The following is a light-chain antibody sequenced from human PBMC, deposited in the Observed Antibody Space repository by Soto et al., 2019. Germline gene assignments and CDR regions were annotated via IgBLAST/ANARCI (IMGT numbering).Light chain of an antibody. J-gene: IGKJ3*01. CDR3: QPYNNWPT. CDR2: GAS. Sequence: EIVMTQSPATLSVSPGERATLSCRASQSVSSNLAWYQQKPGQAPRLLIYGASTRATGISARFSGSGSGTEFTLTISSLQSEDFAVYYCQPYNNWPTFGPGTKVDIK. CDR1: QSVSSN. V-gene: IGKV3-15*01.